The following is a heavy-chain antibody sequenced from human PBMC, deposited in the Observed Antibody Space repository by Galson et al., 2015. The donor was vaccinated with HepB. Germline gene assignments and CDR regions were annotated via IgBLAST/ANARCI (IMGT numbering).Heavy chain of an antibody. CDR2: ISVGSTGR. J-gene: IGHJ6*02. V-gene: IGHV3-48*01. Sequence: SLRLSCAASGFSFSSHSMCWVRQAPGKGLEWVAYISVGSTGRYYGASVKGRFTISRDNAKNSVYLHMNNLRAEDTAVYYCARNPASYDYYNMDVWGRGTTVTVSS. CDR3: ARNPASYDYYNMDV. CDR1: GFSFSSHS. D-gene: IGHD6-25*01.